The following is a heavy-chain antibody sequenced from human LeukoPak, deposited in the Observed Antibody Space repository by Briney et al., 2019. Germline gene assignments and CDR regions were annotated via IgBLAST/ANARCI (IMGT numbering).Heavy chain of an antibody. CDR1: GGSISSSSYS. CDR2: IYYSGST. D-gene: IGHD3-9*01. J-gene: IGHJ3*02. Sequence: PSETLSLTCSVSGGSISSSSYSWGWIRQPPGKGLEWIGSIYYSGSTYYNPSLKSRVTISVDTSKNQFSLKLSSVTAADTAVYYCARHVGLTDAFDIWGQGTMVTVSS. V-gene: IGHV4-39*01. CDR3: ARHVGLTDAFDI.